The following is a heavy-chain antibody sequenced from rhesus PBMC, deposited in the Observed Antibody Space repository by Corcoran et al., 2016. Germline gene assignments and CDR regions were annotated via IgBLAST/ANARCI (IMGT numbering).Heavy chain of an antibody. CDR2: IYVSTGNT. CDR1: DYSISNNY. D-gene: IGHD3-28*01. J-gene: IGHJ4*01. V-gene: IGHV4-147*01. Sequence: QVQLQESGPGLVKPSETLSLTCAVSDYSISNNYWRWIRQPPGQGLEWIGFIYVSTGNTHYKPTLKSRDTIANDTTKNQVSLKLSSVTAADTAVYYCARTYFYDSGYDYYFDYWGQGVLVTVSS. CDR3: ARTYFYDSGYDYYFDY.